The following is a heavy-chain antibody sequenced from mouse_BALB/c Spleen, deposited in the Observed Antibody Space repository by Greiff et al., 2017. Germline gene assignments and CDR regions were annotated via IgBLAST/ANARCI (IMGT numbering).Heavy chain of an antibody. D-gene: IGHD2-3*01. J-gene: IGHJ1*01. CDR1: GFSLTGYG. CDR2: IWGDGST. Sequence: QVQLKESGPGLVAPSQSLSITCTVSGFSLTGYGVNWVRQPPGKGLEWLGMIWGDGSTDYNSALKSRLSISKDNSKSQVFLKMNSLQTDDTARYYCARSGYYEDWYFDVWGAGTTVTVSS. CDR3: ARSGYYEDWYFDV. V-gene: IGHV2-6-7*01.